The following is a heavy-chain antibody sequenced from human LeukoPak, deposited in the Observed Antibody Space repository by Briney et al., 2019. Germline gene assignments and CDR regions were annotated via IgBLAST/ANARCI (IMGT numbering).Heavy chain of an antibody. V-gene: IGHV1-18*01. CDR1: GYTFSRHG. D-gene: IGHD3-22*01. Sequence: GASVKVSCKTSGYTFSRHGITWVRQAPGQGFEWMGWDSGYNGNTNYAQSVQGRVTMTTDTSTNTAYMELRSLRSDDTAVYYCAKDIHPGLDSGASCCFDYWGQGTPVTVSS. CDR2: DSGYNGNT. CDR3: AKDIHPGLDSGASCCFDY. J-gene: IGHJ4*02.